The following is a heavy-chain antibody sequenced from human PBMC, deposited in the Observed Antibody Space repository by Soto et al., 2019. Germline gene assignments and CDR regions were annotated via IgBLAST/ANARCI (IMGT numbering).Heavy chain of an antibody. CDR1: GFTFSSYS. D-gene: IGHD6-13*01. Sequence: EVQLLESGGGLVQPGGSLRLSCADSGFTFSSYSMNWVRQAPGKGLEWVSYISSSSSTIYYADSVKGRFTISRDNANNPLYLQMNSLGDEDTAVYYCARDREYSSSCDLFHYYYGMVVWGKGNKVTISS. J-gene: IGHJ6*04. CDR2: ISSSSSTI. V-gene: IGHV3-48*02. CDR3: ARDREYSSSCDLFHYYYGMVV.